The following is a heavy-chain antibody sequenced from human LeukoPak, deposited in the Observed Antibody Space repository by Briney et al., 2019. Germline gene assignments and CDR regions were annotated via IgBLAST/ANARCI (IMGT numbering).Heavy chain of an antibody. CDR2: VNPNSGNT. Sequence: ASVKVSCKAYGYTFTSYDINWVRQATGQGLEWMGWVNPNSGNTGYAQKFQGRVTMTRDTSISTAYMELSSLSSEDTAVYYCARVTYYHILTGSYSGGDFDHWGQGTLVTVSS. CDR3: ARVTYYHILTGSYSGGDFDH. CDR1: GYTFTSYD. V-gene: IGHV1-8*01. J-gene: IGHJ4*02. D-gene: IGHD3-9*01.